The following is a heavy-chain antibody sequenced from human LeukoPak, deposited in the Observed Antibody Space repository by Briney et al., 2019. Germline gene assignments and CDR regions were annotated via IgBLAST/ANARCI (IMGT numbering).Heavy chain of an antibody. J-gene: IGHJ5*02. CDR1: GYSFADYY. D-gene: IGHD2-2*01. CDR3: ARVPCLTTTCDPRNWFDP. V-gene: IGHV1-2*02. Sequence: ASVEVSCKGSGYSFADYYIHWVRQAPGQGLEWMGWINPNSGGTNYAQKFQGRVTMTSDTSISTAYMELSSLRSDDTAVYYCARVPCLTTTCDPRNWFDPWGQGTLVTVSS. CDR2: INPNSGGT.